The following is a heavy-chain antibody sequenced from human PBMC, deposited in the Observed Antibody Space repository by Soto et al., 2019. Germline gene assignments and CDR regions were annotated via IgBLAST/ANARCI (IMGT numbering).Heavy chain of an antibody. V-gene: IGHV1-3*01. CDR1: GYTFTKYA. CDR3: ARGEGYCSGGTCYRWFDP. CDR2: INAGNGNT. Sequence: ASVKVSCKASGYTFTKYALHWVRQAPGQELEWMGWINAGNGNTEYSQKFQGRVTFTRDTFASTSYMQLSSLRSEDTAVYYCARGEGYCSGGTCYRWFDPWGQGTLVTVSS. D-gene: IGHD2-15*01. J-gene: IGHJ5*02.